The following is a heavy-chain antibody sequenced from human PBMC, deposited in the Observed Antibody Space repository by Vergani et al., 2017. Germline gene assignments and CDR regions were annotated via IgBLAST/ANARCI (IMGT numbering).Heavy chain of an antibody. Sequence: QVPLQQWGAGLLKPSETLSLTCAVYGGSFSGYFWSWLRQPPGKGLEWIGEVNHSGSTIYNPSLKSRVTISVDTSKNQFSLKLNSVTAADTAVYYCARGLGKWERYDYYYYMDVWGKGTTVTVSS. CDR2: VNHSGST. D-gene: IGHD1-26*01. V-gene: IGHV4-34*01. CDR3: ARGLGKWERYDYYYYMDV. CDR1: GGSFSGYF. J-gene: IGHJ6*03.